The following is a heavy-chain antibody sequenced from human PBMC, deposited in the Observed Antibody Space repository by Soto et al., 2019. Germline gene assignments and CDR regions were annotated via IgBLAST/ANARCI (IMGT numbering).Heavy chain of an antibody. CDR3: AIDQDMGMRNAFDI. CDR2: TYYRSKWYN. Sequence: SQTLSLTCAISGDSVSSNSAAWNWIRQSPSRGLEWPGRTYYRSKWYNDYAVSVKSRITINPDTSKNQFSLQLNSVTPEDTAVYYCAIDQDMGMRNAFDIWGQGTMVTVSS. D-gene: IGHD2-15*01. V-gene: IGHV6-1*01. CDR1: GDSVSSNSAA. J-gene: IGHJ3*02.